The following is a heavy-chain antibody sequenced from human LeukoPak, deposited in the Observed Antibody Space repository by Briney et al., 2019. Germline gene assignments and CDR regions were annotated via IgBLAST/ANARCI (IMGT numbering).Heavy chain of an antibody. Sequence: PGRSLRLSCAASGFTFSSYGMHWVRQAPGKGLEWVAVISYDGSNKYYADSVKGRFTISRDNAQNSLYLQMNSLRAEDTAVYYCARDIPYDSSGFYSGLDYWGQGTLVTVSS. CDR2: ISYDGSNK. J-gene: IGHJ4*02. CDR1: GFTFSSYG. D-gene: IGHD3-22*01. V-gene: IGHV3-30*03. CDR3: ARDIPYDSSGFYSGLDY.